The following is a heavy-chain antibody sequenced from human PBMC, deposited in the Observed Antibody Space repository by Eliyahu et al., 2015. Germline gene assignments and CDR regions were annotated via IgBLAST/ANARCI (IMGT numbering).Heavy chain of an antibody. CDR1: GFTFSLYA. V-gene: IGHV3-23*01. D-gene: IGHD5-18*01. CDR2: ISGTGDNT. Sequence: EVQLLESGGGLVQPGGSLRLSCAASGFTFSLYAMSWVRQAPGKGPEWVSGISGTGDNTDYADSVKGRFSVSRDYSKNTLYLHMSSLRAEDTAVYYCAKEARGIEQGYWGQGTLVTVSS. J-gene: IGHJ4*02. CDR3: AKEARGIEQGY.